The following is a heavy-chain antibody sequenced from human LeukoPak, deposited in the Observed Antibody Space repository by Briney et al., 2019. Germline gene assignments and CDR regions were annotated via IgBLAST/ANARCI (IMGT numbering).Heavy chain of an antibody. V-gene: IGHV3-48*04. CDR1: GFSFSDYG. CDR3: ARESAVAGHWYFDL. J-gene: IGHJ2*01. D-gene: IGHD6-19*01. CDR2: VSGKSRAI. Sequence: GGSLRLSCAASGFSFSDYGINWVRQAPGKGLEWLSFVSGKSRAIYYADSVKGRFTISRDNAKESVYLHMSSLRAEDTAVYYCARESAVAGHWYFDLWGRGTLVTVSS.